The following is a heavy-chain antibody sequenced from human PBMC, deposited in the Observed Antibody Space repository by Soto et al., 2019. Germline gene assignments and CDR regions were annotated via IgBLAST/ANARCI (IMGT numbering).Heavy chain of an antibody. Sequence: PDTMSLTCTVSGASISSSSSYWGWIRPHPGKGLEWIGSIYYSGSTYYNPSLKSRVTISVDTTKNQFSLKLSSVTAADTAVYYCARRLYYDSSGFEGGGMDVWGQGTTVTVSS. CDR2: IYYSGST. V-gene: IGHV4-39*01. CDR3: ARRLYYDSSGFEGGGMDV. D-gene: IGHD3-22*01. J-gene: IGHJ6*02. CDR1: GASISSSSSY.